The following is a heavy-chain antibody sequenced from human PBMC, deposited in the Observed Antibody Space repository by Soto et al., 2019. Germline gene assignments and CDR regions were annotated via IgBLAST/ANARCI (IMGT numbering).Heavy chain of an antibody. CDR1: GFTFSSDA. V-gene: IGHV3-23*01. Sequence: EVQLLESGGGLVQPGGSLRLSCAASGFTFSSDAMSCVRQAPGKGLEWVSAISGSGGSTYYADSVKGRLTISRDNSKNSLYLQMNSLRAEDTAVYYCAKDWSDFDWLLWSQGTFDYWGQGTLVTVSS. CDR2: ISGSGGST. CDR3: AKDWSDFDWLLWSQGTFDY. D-gene: IGHD3-9*01. J-gene: IGHJ4*02.